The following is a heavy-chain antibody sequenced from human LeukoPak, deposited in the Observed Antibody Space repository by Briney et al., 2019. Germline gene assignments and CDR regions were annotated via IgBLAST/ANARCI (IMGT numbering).Heavy chain of an antibody. Sequence: GGSLRLSCAASGFSFSTYSMIWVRQAPGKGLEWVSAISGSGGSTYYADSVKGRFTISRDNSKNTLYLQMNSLRAEDTAVYYCAKEEPIAAAAYFDYWGQGTLVTVSS. J-gene: IGHJ4*02. D-gene: IGHD6-13*01. CDR2: ISGSGGST. V-gene: IGHV3-23*01. CDR1: GFSFSTYS. CDR3: AKEEPIAAAAYFDY.